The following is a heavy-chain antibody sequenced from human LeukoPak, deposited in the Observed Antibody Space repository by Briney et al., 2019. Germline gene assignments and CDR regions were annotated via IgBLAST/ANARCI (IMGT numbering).Heavy chain of an antibody. CDR2: MNPNSGNT. CDR3: ARDRNYYDSSGPFFDY. Sequence: ASVKVSCKASGYTFTSYDINWVRQATGQGLEWMGWMNPNSGNTGYAQKFQGRVTITRNTSISTAYMELSSLRSEDTAVYYCARDRNYYDSSGPFFDYWGQGTLVTVSS. J-gene: IGHJ4*02. D-gene: IGHD3-22*01. V-gene: IGHV1-8*03. CDR1: GYTFTSYD.